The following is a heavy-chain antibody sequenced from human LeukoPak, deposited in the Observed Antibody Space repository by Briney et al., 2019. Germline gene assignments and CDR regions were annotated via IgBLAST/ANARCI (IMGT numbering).Heavy chain of an antibody. Sequence: SETLSLTCTVSGDSISRFYWNWIRQPAGKGLEWIGRIYASSGSTKYNPSLESRVFMSLDTSKNQFSLKLTSVTAADTAVYYCARETLVRDYGTDVWGQGTTVTVSS. CDR1: GDSISRFY. D-gene: IGHD6-6*01. J-gene: IGHJ6*02. V-gene: IGHV4-4*07. CDR3: ARETLVRDYGTDV. CDR2: IYASSGST.